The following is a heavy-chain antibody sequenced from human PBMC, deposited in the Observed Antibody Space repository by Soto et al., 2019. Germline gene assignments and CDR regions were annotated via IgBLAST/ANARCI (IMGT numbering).Heavy chain of an antibody. D-gene: IGHD3-22*01. V-gene: IGHV3-23*01. CDR1: GFTFSSYS. CDR3: AKKYYYDSSGYSPDY. J-gene: IGHJ4*02. CDR2: ISGSGGST. Sequence: PGGSLRLSCAASGFTFSSYSMSWVRQAPGKGLEWVSAISGSGGSTYYADSVKGRFTISRDNSKNTLYLQMNSLRAEDTAVYYCAKKYYYDSSGYSPDYWGQGTLVTVSS.